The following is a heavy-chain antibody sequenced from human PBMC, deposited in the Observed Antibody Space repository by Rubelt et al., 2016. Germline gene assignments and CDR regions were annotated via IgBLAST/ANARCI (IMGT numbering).Heavy chain of an antibody. CDR3: ASLPRYCSGGSCDYYFDY. CDR1: GFPFSSYS. Sequence: EVQLVESGGGLVKPGGSLRLSCAASGFPFSSYSMNWVRQAPGKGLEWVSSISSSSSSIYYADSVKGRFTISRDNAKNSPYLQMNSLRAEDTAVYYLASLPRYCSGGSCDYYFDYWGQGTTVTVSS. D-gene: IGHD2-15*01. CDR2: ISSSSSSI. J-gene: IGHJ4*03. V-gene: IGHV3-21*01.